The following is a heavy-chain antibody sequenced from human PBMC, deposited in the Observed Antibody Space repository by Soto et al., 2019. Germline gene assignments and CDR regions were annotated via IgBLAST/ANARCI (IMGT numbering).Heavy chain of an antibody. Sequence: SETLSLTYTVSGGSISSSSHYWGWIRQPPGKGLEWIGSIYYSGSTYYNPSLKSRVTISVDTSKNQFSLKLSSVTAADTAVYYCARRLYYDSSGFEGGGMDVWGQGTTVTVSS. V-gene: IGHV4-39*01. CDR2: IYYSGST. J-gene: IGHJ6*02. D-gene: IGHD3-22*01. CDR1: GGSISSSSHY. CDR3: ARRLYYDSSGFEGGGMDV.